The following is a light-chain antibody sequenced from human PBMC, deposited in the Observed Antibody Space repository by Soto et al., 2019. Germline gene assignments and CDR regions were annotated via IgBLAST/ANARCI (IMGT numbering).Light chain of an antibody. J-gene: IGKJ2*01. CDR2: GAS. Sequence: ESVLTQSPGTLSLSPGERATLSCRASQSVSSSHLVWYQQKPGQAPRLLIYGASRRATGIPDRFSGSGSGTDFTLTISRLEPDDLAVYSCPLYGPSPGYTFGQGTKLEIK. CDR3: PLYGPSPGYT. V-gene: IGKV3-20*01. CDR1: QSVSSSH.